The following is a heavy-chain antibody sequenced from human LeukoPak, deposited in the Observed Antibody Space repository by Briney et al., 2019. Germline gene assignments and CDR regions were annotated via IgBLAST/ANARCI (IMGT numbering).Heavy chain of an antibody. CDR2: ISGSGDNT. CDR1: GFTFSGFA. V-gene: IGHV3-23*01. J-gene: IGHJ4*02. CDR3: AKEYSGYDFDY. Sequence: GGSLRLSCAASGFTFSGFAMSWVRRTPGKGLEWVSGISGSGDNTLYADSVKGRFTISRDNSKNTLYLEMNSLRAEDTAVYYCAKEYSGYDFDYWGQGTLVTVSS. D-gene: IGHD5-12*01.